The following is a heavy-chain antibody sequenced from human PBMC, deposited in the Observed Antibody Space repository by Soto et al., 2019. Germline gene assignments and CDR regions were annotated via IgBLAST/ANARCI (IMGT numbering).Heavy chain of an antibody. D-gene: IGHD6-13*01. J-gene: IGHJ4*02. V-gene: IGHV1-69*13. CDR1: GYTFTIYG. Sequence: SVKVSWKASGYTFTIYGISRVGQAPGQGLEWMGWIVPIYRTADYAQKFQGRVTTTADESARTSYMELRSLKSQDTAVYYCVRDSGAKPSSSWGQGTLGTVSS. CDR3: VRDSGAKPSSS. CDR2: IVPIYRTA.